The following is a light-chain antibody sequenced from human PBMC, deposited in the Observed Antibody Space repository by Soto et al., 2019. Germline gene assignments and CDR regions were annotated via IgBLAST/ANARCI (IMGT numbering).Light chain of an antibody. J-gene: IGKJ2*01. CDR3: HQYGSVPLT. V-gene: IGKV3-20*01. CDR2: DVS. Sequence: EIVLTQSPGTLSLSPGEGATLSCRASQSVSSSLLAWFQQKPGQAHRLLIHDVSSRATGIPDRFSGSGSGTDFTLSISRLEPEDFAVYYCHQYGSVPLTLGQGTKLEIK. CDR1: QSVSSSL.